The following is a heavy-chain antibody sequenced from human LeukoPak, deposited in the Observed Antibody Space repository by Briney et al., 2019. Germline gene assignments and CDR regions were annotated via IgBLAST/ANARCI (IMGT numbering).Heavy chain of an antibody. D-gene: IGHD3-10*01. J-gene: IGHJ3*02. CDR1: GFTFSSYS. CDR2: ISSSSSTI. CDR3: ARDLSGRYAFDI. V-gene: IGHV3-48*02. Sequence: PGGSLRLSCAASGFTFSSYSMIWVRQGPGKGLEWVSYISSSSSTIYYADSVKGRFTISRDNAKNSPYLQMNSLRDEDTAVYYCARDLSGRYAFDIWGQGTMVTVSS.